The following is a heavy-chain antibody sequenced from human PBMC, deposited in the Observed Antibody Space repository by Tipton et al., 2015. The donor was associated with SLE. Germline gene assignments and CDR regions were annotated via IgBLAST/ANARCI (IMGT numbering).Heavy chain of an antibody. J-gene: IGHJ5*02. D-gene: IGHD1-1*01. Sequence: SLRLSCAASGFTVSGNYMNWVRQAPGKGLEWVSVIYAGGATYYADSVKGRFTISRDNSKNTLYLQMDSLRDEDTAVYYCAKEQKLGTWFDPWGQGTLVTVSS. CDR1: GFTVSGNY. CDR3: AKEQKLGTWFDP. CDR2: IYAGGAT. V-gene: IGHV3-53*01.